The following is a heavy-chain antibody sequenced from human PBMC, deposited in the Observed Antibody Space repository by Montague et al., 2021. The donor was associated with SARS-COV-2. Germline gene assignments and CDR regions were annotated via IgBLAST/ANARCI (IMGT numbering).Heavy chain of an antibody. D-gene: IGHD3-3*01. CDR1: GGSLSGYY. V-gene: IGHV4-34*01. J-gene: IGHJ5*02. Sequence: SETLSLTCAVYGGSLSGYYWAWIRQTPAKGLEWIGEINHSGSTNYNPSLKSRLTISVDTSKKQSPLKLNSMTAADTAVYYCARGADYDFWSGFLRYKWFDPWGLGTPVTVSS. CDR2: INHSGST. CDR3: ARGADYDFWSGFLRYKWFDP.